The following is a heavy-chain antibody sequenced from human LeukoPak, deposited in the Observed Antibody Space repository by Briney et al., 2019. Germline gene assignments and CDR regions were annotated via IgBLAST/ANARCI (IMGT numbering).Heavy chain of an antibody. J-gene: IGHJ6*02. CDR2: IYYSGST. Sequence: SSETLSLTCTVSGGSISSSSYYWGWIRQPPGKGLEWIGSIYYSGSTYYNPSLKSRATISVDTSKNQFSLKLSSVTAADTAVYYCASFIVVVPAAMFFYYYYGMDVWGQGTTVTVSS. D-gene: IGHD2-2*01. CDR3: ASFIVVVPAAMFFYYYYGMDV. V-gene: IGHV4-39*01. CDR1: GGSISSSSYY.